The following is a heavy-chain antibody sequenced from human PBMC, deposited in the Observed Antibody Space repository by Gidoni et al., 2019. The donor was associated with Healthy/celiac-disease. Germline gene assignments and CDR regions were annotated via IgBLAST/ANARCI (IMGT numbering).Heavy chain of an antibody. J-gene: IGHJ4*02. D-gene: IGHD3-22*01. CDR1: GYTFTTYV. CDR2: ISAYSGHT. V-gene: IGHV1-18*04. CDR3: ARDRTYYYDIIGYLYYFDY. Sequence: QVQLVQSGAEVKKPGASVKVSCKASGYTFTTYVISWVRQVPGQGLEWMGWISAYSGHTNYSQKLQGRVTMTTDTSTTTAYMELRSLRSDDTAVYYCARDRTYYYDIIGYLYYFDYWGQGTLVTVSS.